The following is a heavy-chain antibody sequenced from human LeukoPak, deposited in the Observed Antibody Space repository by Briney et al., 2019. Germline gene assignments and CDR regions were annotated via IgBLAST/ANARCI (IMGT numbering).Heavy chain of an antibody. J-gene: IGHJ4*02. CDR2: ITSDGGST. Sequence: GGSLTLSCSASGFTFSTYAMHWVRQAPGKGLEYVSSITSDGGSTYYADYVKGRFTISRDNSKNTLYLQVNSLKAEDTAVYYCVKDQSGSGSWWGQGTLVTVSS. D-gene: IGHD3-10*01. V-gene: IGHV3-64D*06. CDR1: GFTFSTYA. CDR3: VKDQSGSGSW.